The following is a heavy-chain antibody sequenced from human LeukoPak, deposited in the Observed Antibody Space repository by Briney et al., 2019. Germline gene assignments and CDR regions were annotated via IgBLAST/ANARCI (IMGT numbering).Heavy chain of an antibody. D-gene: IGHD3-9*01. CDR2: ISGSGGST. CDR1: GFTFSSYA. CDR3: AKLSLYDILTGYYYDY. J-gene: IGHJ4*02. Sequence: GGSLRLSCAASGFTFSSYAMSWVRQAPGKGLEWVSAISGSGGSTYYADSVKGRFTISRDNSKNKLYLQMNSMRAEDTAVYYCAKLSLYDILTGYYYDYWGQGTLVTVSS. V-gene: IGHV3-23*01.